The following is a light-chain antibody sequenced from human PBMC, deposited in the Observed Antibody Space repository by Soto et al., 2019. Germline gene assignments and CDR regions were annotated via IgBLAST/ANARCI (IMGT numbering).Light chain of an antibody. CDR2: YDR. CDR3: QVWDTSPDPVGV. V-gene: IGLV3-21*04. CDR1: NIGSQS. Sequence: SYELTQPPSVSVSPGKTAMITYGGNNIGSQSVHWYQQQPGQAPVLVMFYDRVRPSGIPERFSGSNSGNTATLTISRVEAGDEADYYCQVWDTSPDPVGVFGGGTKLTVL. J-gene: IGLJ3*02.